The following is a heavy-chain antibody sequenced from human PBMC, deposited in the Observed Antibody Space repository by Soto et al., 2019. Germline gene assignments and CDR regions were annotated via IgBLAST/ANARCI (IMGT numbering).Heavy chain of an antibody. J-gene: IGHJ4*02. CDR3: AGDLEGATTWGYRFDY. CDR1: GFMFSNYG. V-gene: IGHV3-33*01. D-gene: IGHD1-26*01. CDR2: IWYDGSNK. Sequence: QVQLVESGGGVVQPGRSLRLSCAASGFMFSNYGMHWVRQAPGKGLEWVAVIWYDGSNKYYADSVKGRFTISRDNSKNTLYLQMNSLRAEDTAMYYCAGDLEGATTWGYRFDYWGQGTLVTVSS.